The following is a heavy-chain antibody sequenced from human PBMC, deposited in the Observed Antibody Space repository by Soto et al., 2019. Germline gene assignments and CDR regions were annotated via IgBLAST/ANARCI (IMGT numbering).Heavy chain of an antibody. CDR3: ARVYYDFRSGYPSYFDY. J-gene: IGHJ4*02. D-gene: IGHD3-3*01. V-gene: IGHV3-23*01. CDR2: ISAGGGTT. Sequence: GGSLRLSCAASGFTFSSDGMSWVRQAPGKGLEWVSGISAGGGTTDYADAVKGRFTISRDNSKNTLYLQMSSLRAEDTALYYCARVYYDFRSGYPSYFDYWGQGTLVTVSS. CDR1: GFTFSSDG.